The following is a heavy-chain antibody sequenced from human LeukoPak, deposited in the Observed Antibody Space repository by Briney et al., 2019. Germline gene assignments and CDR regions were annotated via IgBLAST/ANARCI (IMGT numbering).Heavy chain of an antibody. CDR1: GFTFSSYA. J-gene: IGHJ4*02. V-gene: IGHV3-30-3*01. Sequence: GGSLRLSCAASGFTFSSYAMHWVRQATGKGLEWVAVISYDGSNKYYADSVKGRFTISRDNSRNTLYLQMNSLRAEDTAVYYCARESYGDYLPGYWGQGTLVTVSS. D-gene: IGHD4-17*01. CDR2: ISYDGSNK. CDR3: ARESYGDYLPGY.